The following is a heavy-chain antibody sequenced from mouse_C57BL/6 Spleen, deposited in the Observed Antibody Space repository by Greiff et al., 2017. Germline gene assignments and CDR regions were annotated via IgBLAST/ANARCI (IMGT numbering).Heavy chain of an antibody. CDR1: GYAFSSSW. CDR3: AGDTTVGYFDV. D-gene: IGHD1-1*01. J-gene: IGHJ1*03. V-gene: IGHV1-82*01. Sequence: VMLVESGPELVKPGASVKISCKASGYAFSSSWMNWVKQRPGKGLEWIGRIYPGDGDTNYNGKFKGKATLTADKSSSTAYMQLSSLTSEDSAVYCCAGDTTVGYFDVWGTGTTVTVSS. CDR2: IYPGDGDT.